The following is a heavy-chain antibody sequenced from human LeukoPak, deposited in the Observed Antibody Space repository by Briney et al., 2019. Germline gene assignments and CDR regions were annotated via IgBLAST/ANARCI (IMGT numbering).Heavy chain of an antibody. J-gene: IGHJ4*02. CDR1: GFTFSDYY. Sequence: GGSLRLSCAASGFTFSDYYMSWIRQAPGKGLEWVSYISSSGSTIYYADSVKGRFTIDRDNAKNSLYLQMHSLRAEDTAVYYCAGERGYSYGYTQNWGQGTMVTVSS. V-gene: IGHV3-11*04. D-gene: IGHD5-18*01. CDR2: ISSSGSTI. CDR3: AGERGYSYGYTQN.